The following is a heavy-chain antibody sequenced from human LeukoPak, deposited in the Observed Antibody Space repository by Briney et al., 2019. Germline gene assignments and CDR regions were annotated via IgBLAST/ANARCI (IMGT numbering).Heavy chain of an antibody. D-gene: IGHD3-9*01. V-gene: IGHV3-7*01. CDR2: IKQDGSEK. Sequence: SGGSLRLSCAASGFTFSSYWMSWVRQAPGKGLEWVANIKQDGSEKYYVDSVKGRFTISRDNAKNSLYLQMNSLRAEDTAVYYCARDPQRTLRYFDWLPERLVGFFDYWGQGTLVTVSS. J-gene: IGHJ4*02. CDR1: GFTFSSYW. CDR3: ARDPQRTLRYFDWLPERLVGFFDY.